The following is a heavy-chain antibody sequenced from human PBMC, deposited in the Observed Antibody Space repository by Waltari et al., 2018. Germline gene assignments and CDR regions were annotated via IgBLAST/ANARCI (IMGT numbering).Heavy chain of an antibody. J-gene: IGHJ4*02. CDR3: ARDPAEAAGRFDY. CDR1: GGSISSYY. D-gene: IGHD6-13*01. V-gene: IGHV4-59*12. CDR2: IYYSGST. Sequence: QVQLQESGPGLVKPSETLSLTCTVSGGSISSYYWSWIRQPPGKGLEWIGYIYYSGSTNYNPSLKSRVTISVDTSKNQFSLKLSSVTAADTAVYYCARDPAEAAGRFDYWGQGTLVTVSS.